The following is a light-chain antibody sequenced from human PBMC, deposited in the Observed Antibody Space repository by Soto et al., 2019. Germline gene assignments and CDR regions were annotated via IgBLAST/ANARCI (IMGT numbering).Light chain of an antibody. V-gene: IGLV1-47*01. CDR1: SSNTGSNY. Sequence: QSALTQPPSASGTPGQRVTISCSGGSSNTGSNYVYWYQHLTGTAPKLLIYRNNQRPSGVPDRFSGSKSGTSASLAISGLRSEDEADYYCATWDDSLSNYVFGTGTKVTVL. CDR3: ATWDDSLSNYV. CDR2: RNN. J-gene: IGLJ1*01.